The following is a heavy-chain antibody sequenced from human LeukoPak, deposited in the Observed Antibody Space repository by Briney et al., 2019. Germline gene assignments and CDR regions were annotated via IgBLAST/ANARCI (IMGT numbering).Heavy chain of an antibody. J-gene: IGHJ4*02. V-gene: IGHV3-23*01. Sequence: GGSLRLSCEASGLTIRSYGMNWVRQASGKGLEWISYISPSGDVTYYAESVKGRFTISRDNSKNTLYLQMNSLRAEDTALYYCARVSSSGYGVSSGLFYWGQGTLVTVSS. D-gene: IGHD5-18*01. CDR1: GLTIRSYG. CDR3: ARVSSSGYGVSSGLFY. CDR2: ISPSGDVT.